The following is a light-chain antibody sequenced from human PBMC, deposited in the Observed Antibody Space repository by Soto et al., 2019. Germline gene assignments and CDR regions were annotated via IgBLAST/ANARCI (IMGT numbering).Light chain of an antibody. J-gene: IGKJ1*01. Sequence: EIVLTQSPATLSLSPGERATLSCRASQSVSTYFAWYQQKPGQAPRLLIYDASNRATGIPARFSGSGSGTDFTLTISSLEPEYFAVYYCQQRSNWTLTFGQGTRVEIK. CDR1: QSVSTY. V-gene: IGKV3-11*01. CDR3: QQRSNWTLT. CDR2: DAS.